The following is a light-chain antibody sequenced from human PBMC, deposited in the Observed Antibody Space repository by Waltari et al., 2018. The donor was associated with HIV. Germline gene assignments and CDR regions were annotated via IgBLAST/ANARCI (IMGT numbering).Light chain of an antibody. J-gene: IGLJ2*01. V-gene: IGLV3-1*01. Sequence: SYGLPQPPSVSVAPGQTVTISCSGDKLGQNFVSWYLRKACQSPVLVIYPATQRPSGIPDRFSASNSGGTANLTISGTQAADEGDYFCQAWDNTVVFGGGTKLTVL. CDR1: KLGQNF. CDR3: QAWDNTVV. CDR2: PAT.